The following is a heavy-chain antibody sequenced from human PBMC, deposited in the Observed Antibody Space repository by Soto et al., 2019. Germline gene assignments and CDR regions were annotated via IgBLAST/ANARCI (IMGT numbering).Heavy chain of an antibody. CDR1: GFTFSNAW. J-gene: IGHJ4*02. CDR2: IKSKTDGGTT. CDR3: TTDRGSGSYDDY. Sequence: EVQLVESGGGLVKPGGSLRLSCAASGFTFSNAWMSWVRQATGKGLEWVGRIKSKTDGGTTDYAAPVKGRFTISRDDSKNTLYLQMNSLKTEDTAVYYCTTDRGSGSYDDYWGQGTLVTVSS. V-gene: IGHV3-15*01. D-gene: IGHD3-10*01.